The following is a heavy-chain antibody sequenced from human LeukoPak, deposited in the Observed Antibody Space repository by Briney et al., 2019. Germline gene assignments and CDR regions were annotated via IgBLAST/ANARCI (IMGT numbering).Heavy chain of an antibody. CDR3: ASGITTVKIRK. D-gene: IGHD3-10*01. J-gene: IGHJ4*02. V-gene: IGHV4-34*01. CDR1: GXSFSGYY. Sequence: SETLSLTCAVYGXSFSGYYWSWIRQPPGKGLEWIGEINHSGSTNYNPSLKSRVTISVDTSKNQFSLKLSSVTAADTAVYYCASGITTVKIRKWGQGTLVTVSS. CDR2: INHSGST.